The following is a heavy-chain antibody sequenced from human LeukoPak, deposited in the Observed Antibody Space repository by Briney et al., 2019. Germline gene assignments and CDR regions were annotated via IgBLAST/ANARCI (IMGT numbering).Heavy chain of an antibody. D-gene: IGHD3-22*01. Sequence: PSETLSLTCAVYGGSFSGYYWSWIRQPPGKGLEWIGEINHSGGTNYNPSLKSRVTISVDTSKNQFSLKLSSVTAADTAVYYCASRAIDSSGYPNGRYYYYGMDVWGQGTTVTVSS. V-gene: IGHV4-34*01. CDR1: GGSFSGYY. CDR3: ASRAIDSSGYPNGRYYYYGMDV. J-gene: IGHJ6*02. CDR2: INHSGGT.